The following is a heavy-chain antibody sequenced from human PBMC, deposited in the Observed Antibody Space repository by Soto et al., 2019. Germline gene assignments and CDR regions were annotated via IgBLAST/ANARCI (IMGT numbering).Heavy chain of an antibody. V-gene: IGHV3-48*03. CDR1: GFTFSSYE. D-gene: IGHD6-19*01. CDR2: ISSSGSTI. J-gene: IGHJ5*02. Sequence: EVQLVESGGGLVQPGGSLRLSCAASGFTFSSYEMNWVRQAPGKGLEWVSYISSSGSTIYYADAVKGRFTISSDNAKHSLFLEMNSVRAEDTAVYYCASGVGYGGGWGGDWFDREGQGSLVMVAS. CDR3: ASGVGYGGGWGGDWFDR.